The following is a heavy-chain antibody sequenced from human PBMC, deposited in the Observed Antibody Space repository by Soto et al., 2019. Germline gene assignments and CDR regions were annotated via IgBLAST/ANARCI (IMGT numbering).Heavy chain of an antibody. J-gene: IGHJ4*02. Sequence: EVQLLESGGGLVQPGGSLRLSCAASGFTFSSCSMGWARQAPGKGLEWVSTIIGSGANTYYADSVKGRFTISRDNPRNTLDLQMNSLRAEDTAVYYCAKGGPSVSSSDYWGQGTLVTASS. CDR1: GFTFSSCS. V-gene: IGHV3-23*01. CDR2: IIGSGANT. CDR3: AKGGPSVSSSDY.